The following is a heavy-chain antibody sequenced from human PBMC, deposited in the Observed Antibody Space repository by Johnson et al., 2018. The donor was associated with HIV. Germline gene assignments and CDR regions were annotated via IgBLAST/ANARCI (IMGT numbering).Heavy chain of an antibody. D-gene: IGHD1-14*01. CDR3: AKDRLTLDALDI. Sequence: VHLVESGGGLAQPGGSLRLSCEASGLSFGTYAMSWVRQAPGKGLEWVSGISGSGDSTYYADSVKGRFTITRDISKNTLYLHMNSLRVEDTAKYYCAKDRLTLDALDIWGQGTNVTISS. J-gene: IGHJ3*02. CDR2: ISGSGDST. V-gene: IGHV3-23*04. CDR1: GLSFGTYA.